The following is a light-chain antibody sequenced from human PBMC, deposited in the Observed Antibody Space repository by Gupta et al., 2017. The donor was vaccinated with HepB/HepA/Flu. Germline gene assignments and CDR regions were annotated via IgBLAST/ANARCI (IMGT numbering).Light chain of an antibody. Sequence: EIVLTQSPGTLSLSPGERATLSCTASQSVSSSYLAWYQQKPGQAPRLLMYGAYSRATGIPDRFRGSGTGTDFTDTNSRLEPEDFAVYYCEQYGSSPRTFGQGTKVEIK. CDR2: GAY. V-gene: IGKV3-20*01. J-gene: IGKJ1*01. CDR1: QSVSSSY. CDR3: EQYGSSPRT.